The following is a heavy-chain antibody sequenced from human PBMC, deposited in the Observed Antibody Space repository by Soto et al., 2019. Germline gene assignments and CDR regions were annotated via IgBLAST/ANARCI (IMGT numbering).Heavy chain of an antibody. CDR2: IYYSGST. CDR1: GGSISSGGYY. Sequence: SETLSLTCTVSGGSISSGGYYWSWIRQHPGKGLEWIGYIYYSGSTYYNPSLKSRVTISVDTSKNQFSLKLSSVTAADTAVYYCARSRQVAATFQHWGQGTLVTVSS. J-gene: IGHJ1*01. CDR3: ARSRQVAATFQH. D-gene: IGHD2-15*01. V-gene: IGHV4-31*03.